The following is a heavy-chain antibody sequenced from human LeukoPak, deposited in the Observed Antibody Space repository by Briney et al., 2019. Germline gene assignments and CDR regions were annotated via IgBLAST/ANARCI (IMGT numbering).Heavy chain of an antibody. D-gene: IGHD5-12*01. CDR3: AKDRYSGCETDY. J-gene: IGHJ4*02. Sequence: GGSLRLSCAASGFTFSGSAMHWVRQASGKGLEWVGRIRSKANSYATAYAASVKGRFTISRDDSKNTAYLQMNSLRAEDTAVYYCAKDRYSGCETDYWGQGTLVTVSS. CDR2: IRSKANSYAT. V-gene: IGHV3-73*01. CDR1: GFTFSGSA.